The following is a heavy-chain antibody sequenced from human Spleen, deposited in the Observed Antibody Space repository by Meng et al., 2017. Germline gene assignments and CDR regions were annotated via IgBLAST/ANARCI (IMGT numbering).Heavy chain of an antibody. J-gene: IGHJ4*02. CDR1: GYTFTNYA. V-gene: IGHV7-4-1*02. CDR2: IDTKTGHP. D-gene: IGHD2-2*01. Sequence: QVQLVQSGSELRKPGASVKVSCKASGYTFTNYAINWLRQAPGQGLEWMGWIDTKTGHPTYAQGFTGRLVFSLDTSVSTTYLQISGLKAADTAVYYCTRDSYLDCSRTNCFDYWGQGALVTVSS. CDR3: TRDSYLDCSRTNCFDY.